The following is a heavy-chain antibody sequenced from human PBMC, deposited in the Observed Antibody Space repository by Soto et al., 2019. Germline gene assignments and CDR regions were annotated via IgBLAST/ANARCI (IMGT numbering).Heavy chain of an antibody. J-gene: IGHJ4*02. CDR3: ARQSVGPYGSGSYFDY. CDR1: GGSISSYY. D-gene: IGHD3-10*01. CDR2: IYYSGST. V-gene: IGHV4-59*08. Sequence: QVQLQESGPGLVKPSETLSLTCTVSGGSISSYYWSWIRQPPGKGLEWIGYIYYSGSTNYNPSLKRRVTMAVDTSKCRFSLQRSSVTAADTAVYYCARQSVGPYGSGSYFDYWGQGTLVTVSS.